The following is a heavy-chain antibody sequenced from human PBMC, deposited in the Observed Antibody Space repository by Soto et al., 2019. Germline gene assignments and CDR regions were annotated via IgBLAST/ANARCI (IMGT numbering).Heavy chain of an antibody. CDR1: GFTFSNYG. D-gene: IGHD5-18*01. CDR3: ARDSSKYTYGSFYFDY. V-gene: IGHV3-48*02. J-gene: IGHJ4*02. CDR2: ISYSSATI. Sequence: GGSLRLSCAASGFTFSNYGINWVRQAPGRGLEWISFISYSSATIHYADSVRGRFTISRDNANNSLYLEMSSLRDEDTAVYFCARDSSKYTYGSFYFDYWGQGTLVTVSS.